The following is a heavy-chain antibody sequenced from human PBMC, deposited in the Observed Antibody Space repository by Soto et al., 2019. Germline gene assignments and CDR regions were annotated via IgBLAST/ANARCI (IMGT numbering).Heavy chain of an antibody. CDR3: ARAYCSGGTCSPYNWFDP. V-gene: IGHV4-59*01. Sequence: SETLSLTCTVSGGSISNYYWSWIRQPPGKGLEWIGYIHYSGSTNYSPSLKSRVTISVDTSKNQFSLKLSSVTAADTAVYYCARAYCSGGTCSPYNWFDPRGQGTLVTVSS. J-gene: IGHJ5*02. CDR1: GGSISNYY. D-gene: IGHD2-15*01. CDR2: IHYSGST.